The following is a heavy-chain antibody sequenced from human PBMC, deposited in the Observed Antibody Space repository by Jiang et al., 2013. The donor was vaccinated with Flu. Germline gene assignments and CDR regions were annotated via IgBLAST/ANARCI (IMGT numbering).Heavy chain of an antibody. V-gene: IGHV3-23*04. J-gene: IGHJ4*02. CDR2: ISGSGGST. CDR3: LRALRGATSYYFDY. D-gene: IGHD1-26*01. CDR1: GFTFSSYA. Sequence: VQLVESGGGLVQPGGSLRLSCAASGFTFSSYAMSWVRQAPGKGLEWVSAISGSGGSTYYADSVKGRFTISRDNSKNALYLQMNSLRAEDTAVYYCLRALRGATSYYFDYWGQGTLVTVSS.